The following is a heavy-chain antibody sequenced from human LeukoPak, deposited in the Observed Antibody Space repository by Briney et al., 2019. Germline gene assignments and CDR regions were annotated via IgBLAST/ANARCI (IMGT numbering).Heavy chain of an antibody. CDR3: TTDSPTTDYYGSGSYSP. J-gene: IGHJ5*02. Sequence: GGSLRLSCAASGFTFSKAWMTWVRQAPGKGLEWVGRIKRKTDGGTADYAAPVKGRFTISRDDSTNTLYLQMNSLKTEDTAVYYCTTDSPTTDYYGSGSYSPWGQGALVTVSS. D-gene: IGHD3-10*01. CDR2: IKRKTDGGTA. CDR1: GFTFSKAW. V-gene: IGHV3-15*01.